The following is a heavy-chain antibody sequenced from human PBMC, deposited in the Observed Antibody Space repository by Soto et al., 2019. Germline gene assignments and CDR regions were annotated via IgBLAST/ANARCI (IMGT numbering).Heavy chain of an antibody. CDR3: ARDGYGERYNWFAP. D-gene: IGHD4-17*01. J-gene: IGHJ5*02. Sequence: ASVKASCKASGYAFTSYARHWLRQAPGQGLEWMGWISAYNGNTNYAQKLQGRVTMTTDTSTSTAYMELRSLRSDDTAVYYCARDGYGERYNWFAPWGQGTLVTVSS. CDR2: ISAYNGNT. V-gene: IGHV1-18*01. CDR1: GYAFTSYA.